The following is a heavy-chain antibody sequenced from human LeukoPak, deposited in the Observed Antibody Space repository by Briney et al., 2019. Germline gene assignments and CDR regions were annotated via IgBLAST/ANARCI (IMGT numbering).Heavy chain of an antibody. J-gene: IGHJ4*02. V-gene: IGHV1-2*02. CDR3: ARGPLYSYYGSGSYYIY. D-gene: IGHD3-10*01. CDR2: INPNSGGT. Sequence: ASVKVSCKASGYTFTGYYMHWVRQAPGQGLEWMGWINPNSGGTNYAQKFQGRVTMTRDTSISTAYMELSRLRSGDTAVYYCARGPLYSYYGSGSYYIYWGQGTLVTVSS. CDR1: GYTFTGYY.